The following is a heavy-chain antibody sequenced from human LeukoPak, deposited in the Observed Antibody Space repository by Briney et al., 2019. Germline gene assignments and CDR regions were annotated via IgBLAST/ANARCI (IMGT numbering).Heavy chain of an antibody. Sequence: GESLKISCQGSGYSFSDYWIGWVRQMPGKGLEWMGIISPGDSDTRYSPSFQGQVTISAYKSISTAYLQWSSLKASDTAMYYCARSNYYFDYWGQGTLVTVSS. CDR1: GYSFSDYW. J-gene: IGHJ4*02. CDR2: ISPGDSDT. D-gene: IGHD2-8*01. V-gene: IGHV5-51*01. CDR3: ARSNYYFDY.